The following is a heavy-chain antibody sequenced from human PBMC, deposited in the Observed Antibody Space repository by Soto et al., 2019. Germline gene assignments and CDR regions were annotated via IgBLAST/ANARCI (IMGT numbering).Heavy chain of an antibody. D-gene: IGHD2-2*01. J-gene: IGHJ6*02. CDR3: ARSLPAAWGHYYEGMDV. CDR2: INHSGST. Sequence: SETLSLTCAVYGGSFSGYYWSWIRQPPGKGLEWIGEINHSGSTNYNPSLKSRVTISVDTSKNQFSLKLSSVTAADTAVYYCARSLPAAWGHYYEGMDVRGQRTTVTVSS. V-gene: IGHV4-34*01. CDR1: GGSFSGYY.